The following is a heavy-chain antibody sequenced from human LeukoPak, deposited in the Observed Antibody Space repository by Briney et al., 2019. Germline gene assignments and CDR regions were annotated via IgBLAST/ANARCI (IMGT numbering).Heavy chain of an antibody. CDR2: IYYSGST. V-gene: IGHV4-39*01. Sequence: PSETLSLTCTVSGGSISSSYYSWGWIRPPPGLGLVWLGNIYYSGSTYYNPSLQSRVTISVDTSKNQFSLKLSSVTAADTAVYYCARRGYYDSSGYFDYWGQGTLVTVSS. J-gene: IGHJ4*02. CDR3: ARRGYYDSSGYFDY. D-gene: IGHD3-22*01. CDR1: GGSISSSYYS.